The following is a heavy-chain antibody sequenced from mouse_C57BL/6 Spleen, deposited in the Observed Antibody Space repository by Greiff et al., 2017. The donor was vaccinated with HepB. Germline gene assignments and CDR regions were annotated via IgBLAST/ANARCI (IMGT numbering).Heavy chain of an antibody. CDR1: GFTFSDYG. D-gene: IGHD1-1*01. Sequence: EVMLVESGGGLVKPGGSLKLSCAASGFTFSDYGMHWVRQAPEKGLEWVAYISSGSSTIYYADTVKGRFTISRDNAKNTLFLQMTSLRSEDTAMYYCARDNYYGSSPWFAYWGQGTLVTVSA. CDR3: ARDNYYGSSPWFAY. CDR2: ISSGSSTI. V-gene: IGHV5-17*01. J-gene: IGHJ3*01.